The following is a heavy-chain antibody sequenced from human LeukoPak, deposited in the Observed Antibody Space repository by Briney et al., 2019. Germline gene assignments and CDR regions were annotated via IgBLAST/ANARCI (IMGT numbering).Heavy chain of an antibody. CDR2: SHGSGST. CDR3: ARDGDYDSGVFDV. Sequence: SQTLSLTCNVSGVSLNIYYCSWLRQTPGKGLEEIRRSHGSGSTNYNPSLKNPVTISIDKSKKSLSLSLTSVTAADTALYFCARDGDYDSGVFDVWGQGTLVTVSS. J-gene: IGHJ4*02. CDR1: GVSLNIYY. V-gene: IGHV4-4*07. D-gene: IGHD3-22*01.